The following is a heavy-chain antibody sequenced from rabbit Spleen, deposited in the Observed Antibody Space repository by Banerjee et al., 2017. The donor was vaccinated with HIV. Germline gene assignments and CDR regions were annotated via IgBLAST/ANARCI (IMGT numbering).Heavy chain of an antibody. CDR2: INTATGKA. CDR3: ARDAGTSFSTYGMDL. J-gene: IGHJ6*01. CDR1: GVSFSSNYY. D-gene: IGHD8-1*01. Sequence: QSLEESGGDLVKPGASLTLTCTASGVSFSSNYYMCWVRQAPGKGLEWIACINTATGKAVYANWAKGRFTISRTSSTTVTLQMTSLTAADTATYFCARDAGTSFSTYGMDLWGPGTLVTVS. V-gene: IGHV1S40*01.